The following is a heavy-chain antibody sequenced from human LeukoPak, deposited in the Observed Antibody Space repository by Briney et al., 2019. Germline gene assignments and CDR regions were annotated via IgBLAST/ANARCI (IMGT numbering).Heavy chain of an antibody. V-gene: IGHV4-34*01. CDR2: INHSGST. Sequence: PSETLSLTCTVSGGSISGYYWSWIRQPPGKGLEWIGEINHSGSTNYNPSLKSRVTISVDTSKNQSSLKLSSVTAADTAVYYCARGRVVVVPAARNWFDPWGQGTLVTVSS. CDR1: GGSISGYY. D-gene: IGHD2-2*01. CDR3: ARGRVVVVPAARNWFDP. J-gene: IGHJ5*02.